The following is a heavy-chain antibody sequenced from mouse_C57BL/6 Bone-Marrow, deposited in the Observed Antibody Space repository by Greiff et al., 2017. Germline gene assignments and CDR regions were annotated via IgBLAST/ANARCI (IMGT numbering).Heavy chain of an antibody. Sequence: EVKLVESGEGLVKPGGSLKLSCAASGFTFSSYAMSWVRQTPEKRLEWVAYISSGGDYIYYADTVKGRFTISRDNARNTLYLQMSSLKSEDTAMYYCTRESNYVDWYFDVWGTGTTVTVSS. CDR1: GFTFSSYA. V-gene: IGHV5-9-1*02. D-gene: IGHD2-5*01. J-gene: IGHJ1*03. CDR2: ISSGGDYI. CDR3: TRESNYVDWYFDV.